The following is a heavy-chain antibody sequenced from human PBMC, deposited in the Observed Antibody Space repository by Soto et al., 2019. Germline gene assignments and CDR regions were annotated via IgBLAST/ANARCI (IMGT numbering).Heavy chain of an antibody. CDR1: GGTFSSYT. CDR2: IIPILGIA. D-gene: IGHD6-19*01. Sequence: QVQLVQSGAEVKKPGSSVKVSCKASGGTFSSYTISWVRQAPGQGLEWMGRIIPILGIANYAQKFQGRVTITADKSTSTAYMELSSLRSEDTAVYYCARDLGPYRSGWSGLWGNDYWGQGTLVTVSS. CDR3: ARDLGPYRSGWSGLWGNDY. J-gene: IGHJ4*02. V-gene: IGHV1-69*08.